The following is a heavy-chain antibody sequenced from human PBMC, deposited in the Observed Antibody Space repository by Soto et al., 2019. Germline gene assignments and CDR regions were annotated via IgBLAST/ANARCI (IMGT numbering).Heavy chain of an antibody. J-gene: IGHJ5*02. D-gene: IGHD2-15*01. CDR2: IYYSGST. V-gene: IGHV4-39*01. CDR3: ASEYCSGGSCYYKAFWWFDH. CDR1: GGSISSSSYY. Sequence: PXETLYLTCTVSGGSISSSSYYWGWIRQPRGKGLEWIGSIYYSGSTYYNPSLKSRVTISVDTSKNQFSLKLSSVTAADTAVYYCASEYCSGGSCYYKAFWWFDHWGQGTLVTVSS.